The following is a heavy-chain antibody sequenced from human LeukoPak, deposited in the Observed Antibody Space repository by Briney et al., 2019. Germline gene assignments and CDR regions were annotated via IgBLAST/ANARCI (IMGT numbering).Heavy chain of an antibody. D-gene: IGHD4-17*01. Sequence: SSETLSLTCTVSGGSISSYYWSWIRQPAGKGLEWIGRIYTSGSTNYNPSLKSRVTMSVDTFKNQFSLKLSSVTAADTAVYYCARGYMRMTTVKIFDYWGQGTLVTVSS. J-gene: IGHJ4*02. CDR1: GGSISSYY. CDR3: ARGYMRMTTVKIFDY. V-gene: IGHV4-4*07. CDR2: IYTSGST.